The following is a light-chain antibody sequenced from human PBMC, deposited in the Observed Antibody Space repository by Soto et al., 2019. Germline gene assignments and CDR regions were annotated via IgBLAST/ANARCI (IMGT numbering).Light chain of an antibody. CDR2: KAS. V-gene: IGKV1-5*03. J-gene: IGKJ1*01. Sequence: DIQMTQSPSTLSASVGDRVTITCRASQSINNWLAWYQQKPGKAPKLLIYKASNLESGVPSRFSGSGSGTEFTLTISSLQPDDFATYYCQQYNSYWTFAQGTKVEIK. CDR1: QSINNW. CDR3: QQYNSYWT.